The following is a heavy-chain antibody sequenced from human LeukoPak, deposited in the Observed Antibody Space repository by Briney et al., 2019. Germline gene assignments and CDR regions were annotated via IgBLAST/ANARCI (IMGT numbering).Heavy chain of an antibody. CDR2: INPNSGGT. CDR1: GYTFTGYY. V-gene: IGHV1-2*02. J-gene: IGHJ5*02. CDR3: ARDLTTMVRLYP. D-gene: IGHD3-10*01. Sequence: ASVKVSCKASGYTFTGYYMHWVRQAPGQGLEWMGWINPNSGGTNYAQKFQGRVTMTRDTSISTAYMELRSLRSDDTAVYYCARDLTTMVRLYPWGQGTLVTVSS.